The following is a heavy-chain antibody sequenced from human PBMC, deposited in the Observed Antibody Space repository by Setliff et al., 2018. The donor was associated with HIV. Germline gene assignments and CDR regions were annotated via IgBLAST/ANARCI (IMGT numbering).Heavy chain of an antibody. D-gene: IGHD3-10*01. CDR2: INQSGNT. CDR1: GGSLSGYY. V-gene: IGHV4-34*01. J-gene: IGHJ2*01. Sequence: LSLTCAVYGGSLSGYYWSWVRQSPGRGLERIGEINQSGNTNFNPSLKSRLIISVDTSKSQFSLKLTSVTAADTALYYCAREGGQGYSGSGSFYHRNFDLWGRGTLVTVSS. CDR3: AREGGQGYSGSGSFYHRNFDL.